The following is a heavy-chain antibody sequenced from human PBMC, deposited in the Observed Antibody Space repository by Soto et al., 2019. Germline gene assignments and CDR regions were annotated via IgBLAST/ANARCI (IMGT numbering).Heavy chain of an antibody. CDR2: ISAYNGNT. V-gene: IGHV1-18*01. CDR1: GYTFTSYG. Sequence: QVQLVQSGAEVKKPGASVKVSCKASGYTFTSYGISWVRQAPGQGLEWMGWISAYNGNTNYAQKLQDRVTMTTDTSTSTANMEQRSVRAGDTAAYYCAGGEGGFDPWGQGTLVTVSS. J-gene: IGHJ5*02. D-gene: IGHD1-26*01. CDR3: AGGEGGFDP.